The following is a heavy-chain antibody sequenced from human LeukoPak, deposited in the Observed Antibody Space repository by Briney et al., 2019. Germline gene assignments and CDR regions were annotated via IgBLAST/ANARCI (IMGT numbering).Heavy chain of an antibody. J-gene: IGHJ3*02. CDR2: ISSSGINT. V-gene: IGHV3-48*03. D-gene: IGHD3-10*01. CDR1: GFTFSSYE. Sequence: GSLRLSCAASGFTFSSYEMNWVRQAPGKGLEWVSYISSSGINTFYGDSVKGRFTISRDNAKNSLYLQMNSLRAEDTAVYYWARKANYRGSGGWGYDIWGQGTIVTVSP. CDR3: ARKANYRGSGGWGYDI.